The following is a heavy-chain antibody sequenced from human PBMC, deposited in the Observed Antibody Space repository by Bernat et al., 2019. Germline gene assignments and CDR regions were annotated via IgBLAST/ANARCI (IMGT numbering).Heavy chain of an antibody. D-gene: IGHD2-15*01. Sequence: EVQLVESGGGLVQPGGSLRLSCVASGFTVSSNYMSWVRQAPGKGLEWVSVIYSGGSTYYADSVKGRFTISRHNSKNTLYLQMNSLRAEDTAVYYCATGYCSGGSCYQVPYYYYMDVWGKGTTVTVSS. J-gene: IGHJ6*03. CDR3: ATGYCSGGSCYQVPYYYYMDV. V-gene: IGHV3-53*04. CDR1: GFTVSSNY. CDR2: IYSGGST.